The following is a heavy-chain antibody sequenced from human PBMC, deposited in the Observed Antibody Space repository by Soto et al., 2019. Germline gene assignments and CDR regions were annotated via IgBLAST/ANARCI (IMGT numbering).Heavy chain of an antibody. CDR3: AKDGEYCGGYCYSPPEYYFDY. V-gene: IGHV3-23*01. Sequence: LRLSCAASGFTFSSYAMSWVRQAPGKGLEWVSAISGSGGSTYYADSVKGRFTISRDNSKNTLYLQMNSLRAEDTAVYYCAKDGEYCGGYCYSPPEYYFDYWAKGPRVPVSS. J-gene: IGHJ4*02. D-gene: IGHD2-21*02. CDR1: GFTFSSYA. CDR2: ISGSGGST.